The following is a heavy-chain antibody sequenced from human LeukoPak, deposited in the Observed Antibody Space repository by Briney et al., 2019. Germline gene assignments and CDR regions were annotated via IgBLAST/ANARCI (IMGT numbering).Heavy chain of an antibody. CDR2: ISYDGSNK. CDR1: GFTFDDYA. D-gene: IGHD2-2*01. CDR3: ARDPVAPDYYYYGMDV. V-gene: IGHV3-30-3*01. J-gene: IGHJ6*02. Sequence: GRSLRLSCAASGFTFDDYAMHWVRQAPGKGLEWVAVISYDGSNKYYADSVKGRFTISRDNSKNTLYLQMNSLRAEDTAVYYCARDPVAPDYYYYGMDVWGQGTTVTVSS.